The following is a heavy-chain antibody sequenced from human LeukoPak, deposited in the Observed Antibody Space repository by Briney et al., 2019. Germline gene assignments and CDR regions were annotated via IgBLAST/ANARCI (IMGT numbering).Heavy chain of an antibody. V-gene: IGHV3-69-1*01. CDR3: AREQTRGGDLDY. J-gene: IGHJ4*02. Sequence: GGSLRLSCAASGFTFSSYSMNWVRQSPGKGLEWVSSISNTNAIFYADSVKGRFTISRDNARNSLYLQMYSLRVEDTAVYYCAREQTRGGDLDYWGQGTLVTVSS. CDR2: ISNTNAI. D-gene: IGHD2-21*02. CDR1: GFTFSSYS.